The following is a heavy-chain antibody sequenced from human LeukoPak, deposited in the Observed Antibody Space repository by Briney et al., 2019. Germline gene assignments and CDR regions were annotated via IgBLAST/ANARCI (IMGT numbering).Heavy chain of an antibody. CDR2: IYYSGIT. Sequence: SETLSLTCTVSGGSISSYYWSWIRQPPGKGLEWIGYIYYSGITNYNPSLKSRVTISVDTSKNQFSLKLSSVTAADTAVYYCARRGGGWYDYWGQGTLVTVSS. V-gene: IGHV4-59*01. J-gene: IGHJ4*02. D-gene: IGHD6-19*01. CDR1: GGSISSYY. CDR3: ARRGGGWYDY.